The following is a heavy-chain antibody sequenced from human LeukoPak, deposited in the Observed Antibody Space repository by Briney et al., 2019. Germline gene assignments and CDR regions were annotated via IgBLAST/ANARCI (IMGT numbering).Heavy chain of an antibody. CDR3: ARVGGTPYYYYYMDV. Sequence: ASVKVSCKASGYTFTGYYMHWVRQAPGQGLEWMGRINPNSGGTNYAQKFQGRVTMTRDTSISTAYMELSRLRSDDTAVYYCARVGGTPYYYYYMDVWGKGTTVTVSS. CDR1: GYTFTGYY. CDR2: INPNSGGT. D-gene: IGHD6-19*01. V-gene: IGHV1-2*06. J-gene: IGHJ6*03.